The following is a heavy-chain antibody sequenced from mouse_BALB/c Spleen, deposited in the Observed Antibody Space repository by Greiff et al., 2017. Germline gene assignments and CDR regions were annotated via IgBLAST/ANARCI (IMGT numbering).Heavy chain of an antibody. J-gene: IGHJ4*01. CDR2: ISSGSSTI. V-gene: IGHV5-17*02. CDR1: GFTFSSFG. D-gene: IGHD2-14*01. Sequence: LVESGGGLVQPGGSRKLSCAASGFTFSSFGMHWVRQAPEKGLEWVAYISSGSSTIYYADTVKGRFTISRDNPKNTLFLQMTSLRSEDTAMYYCAREGYRIYAMDYWGQGTSVTVSS. CDR3: AREGYRIYAMDY.